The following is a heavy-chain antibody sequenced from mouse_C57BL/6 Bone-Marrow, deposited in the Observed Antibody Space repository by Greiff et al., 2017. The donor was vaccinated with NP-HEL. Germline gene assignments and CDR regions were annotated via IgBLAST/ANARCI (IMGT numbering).Heavy chain of an antibody. V-gene: IGHV2-6*03. Sequence: QVQLQQSGPGLVAPSQSLSITCTVSGFSLTSYGVHWVRQPPGKGLEWLVVIWSDGSTTYNSALKSRLSISKDNSKSQVFLKMNSLQTDDTAMYYCARPHYGSSWGFAYWGQGTLVTVSA. CDR1: GFSLTSYG. J-gene: IGHJ3*01. D-gene: IGHD1-1*01. CDR2: IWSDGST. CDR3: ARPHYGSSWGFAY.